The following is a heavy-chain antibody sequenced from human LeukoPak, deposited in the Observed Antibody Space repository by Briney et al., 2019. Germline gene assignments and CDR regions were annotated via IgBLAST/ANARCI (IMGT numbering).Heavy chain of an antibody. D-gene: IGHD6-6*01. V-gene: IGHV4-34*01. J-gene: IGHJ4*02. CDR3: ARGLRQLVRSWHY. CDR1: GGSFSGYY. Sequence: SETLSLTCAVYGGSFSGYYCSWIRQPPGKGREWIGEINHRGSTNYNPSLKSRVTISVDTSKNQFSLKLSSVTAADTAVYYCARGLRQLVRSWHYWGQGTLVTVSS. CDR2: INHRGST.